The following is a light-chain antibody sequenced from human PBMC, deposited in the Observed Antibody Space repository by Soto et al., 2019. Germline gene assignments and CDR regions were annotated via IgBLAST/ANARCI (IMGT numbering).Light chain of an antibody. Sequence: DIQMTQSPSSLSASVGDRVTITCRASQSISSYLNWYQQNPVKAPKLLIYAASSLQSGVPPRFSGSGSGTEYTLTISSLQTEDFAADYCQQCYSTPWTFGRGTKVEIK. CDR3: QQCYSTPWT. V-gene: IGKV1-39*01. CDR2: AAS. J-gene: IGKJ1*01. CDR1: QSISSY.